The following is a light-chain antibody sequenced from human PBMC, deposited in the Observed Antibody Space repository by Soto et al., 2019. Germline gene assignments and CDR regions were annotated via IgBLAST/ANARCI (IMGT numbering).Light chain of an antibody. CDR3: QHYGSSPPDT. J-gene: IGKJ2*01. V-gene: IGKV3-20*01. CDR1: QSVSTKY. Sequence: EIVLTQSPGTLSLSPGEGATLSCRASQSVSTKYVAWYRQKPGQAPSLLIYGTSNRAASVPDRFSATGSGTEFSHTISRLQPEDFAVYYCQHYGSSPPDTFGQGTKLEIK. CDR2: GTS.